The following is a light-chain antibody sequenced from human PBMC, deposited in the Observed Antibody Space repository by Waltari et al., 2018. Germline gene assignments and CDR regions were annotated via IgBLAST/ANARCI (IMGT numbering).Light chain of an antibody. CDR1: QYIGSS. V-gene: IGKV1D-8*01. CDR3: QQYLTFPYT. Sequence: VISMTQSPSFLSASTGDRVTISCRVSQYIGSSLAWYQQKPGKAPDLLIFAASTLKSGVPSRFSGSGSGTDFTLTISRMQSEDCATYYCQQYLTFPYTFGQGTKLEI. CDR2: AAS. J-gene: IGKJ2*01.